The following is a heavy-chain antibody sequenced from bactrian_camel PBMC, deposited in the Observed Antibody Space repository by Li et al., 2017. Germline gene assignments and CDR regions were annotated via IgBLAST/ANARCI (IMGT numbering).Heavy chain of an antibody. Sequence: HVQLVESGGGSVQAGGSLRLSCVVSEYTHSTYAMGWYREAPGQAREGIASIDSDGSTSYATSVKGRFTISKDNAKNTLYLQMNSLEPDDTALYYCAADTRSLLYCSVNRCQVEKIAYWGQGTQVTVS. CDR3: AADTRSLLYCSVNRCQVEKIAY. V-gene: IGHV3S53*01. D-gene: IGHD1*01. CDR2: IDSDGST. CDR1: EYTHSTYA. J-gene: IGHJ4*01.